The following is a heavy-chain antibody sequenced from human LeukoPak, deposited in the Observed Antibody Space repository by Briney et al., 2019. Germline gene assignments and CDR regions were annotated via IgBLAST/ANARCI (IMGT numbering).Heavy chain of an antibody. Sequence: GGSLRLSCAASGFTFSSYEMNWVRQAPGKGLEWVSYISSNGSTIYYADSVKGRFTISRDNAKNSLYLQMNSLRAEDTAIYYCARIMVATTREAFDYWGQGTRVTVSS. V-gene: IGHV3-48*03. D-gene: IGHD5-12*01. CDR2: ISSNGSTI. CDR1: GFTFSSYE. J-gene: IGHJ4*02. CDR3: ARIMVATTREAFDY.